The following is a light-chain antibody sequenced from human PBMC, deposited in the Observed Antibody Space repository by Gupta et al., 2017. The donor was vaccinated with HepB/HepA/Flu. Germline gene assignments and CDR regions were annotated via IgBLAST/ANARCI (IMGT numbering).Light chain of an antibody. Sequence: DIVMTQSPLSLPVTSGEPASISCRSSQSRRHRDGHNYLDWYLQKPRQSPQLLIYLGSNRAAGVVDRFCGRGGGKKVSLKISSGEEEDFGSYYYRQPRQNPMCIFGQGTKLDIK. V-gene: IGKV2-28*01. J-gene: IGKJ2*04. CDR3: RQPRQNPMCI. CDR2: LGS. CDR1: QSRRHRDGHNY.